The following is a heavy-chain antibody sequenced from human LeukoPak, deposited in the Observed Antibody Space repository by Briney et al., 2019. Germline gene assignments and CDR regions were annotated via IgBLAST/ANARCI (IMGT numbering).Heavy chain of an antibody. D-gene: IGHD3-22*01. J-gene: IGHJ4*02. CDR3: ARGVSSGYYSVYYFDY. V-gene: IGHV4-4*07. CDR1: GVSISNYY. CDR2: IYSSGST. Sequence: SETLSLTCTVSGVSISNYYWSWIRQPAGKGLEWSGRIYSSGSTNYNPSLKSRVTMSVDTSKNQFSLKLPSVTAADTAVYYYARGVSSGYYSVYYFDYWGQGTLVTVSS.